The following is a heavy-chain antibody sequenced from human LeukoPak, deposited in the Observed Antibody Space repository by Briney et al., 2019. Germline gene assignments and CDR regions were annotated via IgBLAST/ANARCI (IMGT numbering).Heavy chain of an antibody. V-gene: IGHV3-30*19. Sequence: PGGSLRLSCAASGFTFSSYGMHWVRQAPGKGLEWVAVISYDGSNKYYADSVKGRFTISRDNSKNTLYLQMNSLRAEDTAVYYCARVGAPKGLPGYYYYMDVWGKGTTVTVSS. CDR3: ARVGAPKGLPGYYYYMDV. J-gene: IGHJ6*03. D-gene: IGHD3-10*01. CDR2: ISYDGSNK. CDR1: GFTFSSYG.